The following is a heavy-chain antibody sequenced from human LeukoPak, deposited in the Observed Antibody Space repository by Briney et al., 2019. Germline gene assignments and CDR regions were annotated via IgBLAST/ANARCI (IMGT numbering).Heavy chain of an antibody. CDR2: IYYSGST. D-gene: IGHD3-3*01. CDR3: SRESNLSGVADDAFDI. CDR1: GGSISSYY. V-gene: IGHV4-59*01. J-gene: IGHJ3*02. Sequence: SETLSLTCTVSGGSISSYYWSWIRQPPGKGLEWVGYIYYSGSTNYNPSLKSRVTISLDTSKIQFSLKLSSVTAADTAVYYCSRESNLSGVADDAFDIWGQGTMVTVSS.